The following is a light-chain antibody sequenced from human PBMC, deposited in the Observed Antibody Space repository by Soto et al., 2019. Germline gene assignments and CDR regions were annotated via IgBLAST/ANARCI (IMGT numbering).Light chain of an antibody. CDR1: RSNIGNNA. CDR3: ETCDSSLSAGV. J-gene: IGLJ3*02. CDR2: DND. V-gene: IGLV1-51*01. Sequence: QSVLTQPPSVSAAPGQKVTVSCSGSRSNIGNNAVAWYQHLPGTAPKLLIYDNDKRPSGISDRFSASKSGTSATLAITGLQTEDEADYYCETCDSSLSAGVFGGGTKLTVL.